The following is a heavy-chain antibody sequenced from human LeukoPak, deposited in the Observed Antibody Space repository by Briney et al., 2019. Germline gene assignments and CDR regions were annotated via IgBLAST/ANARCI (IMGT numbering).Heavy chain of an antibody. CDR3: ARALPYYYDSSGYFDY. D-gene: IGHD3-22*01. Sequence: PGGSLRLSCAASGFTFSSYSMNWVRQAPGKGLEWVSSISSSSSYIYYADSVKGRFTISRDNAKNSLYLQMNSLRAEDTAVYYCARALPYYYDSSGYFDYWGQGTLVTVSS. CDR2: ISSSSSYI. J-gene: IGHJ4*02. CDR1: GFTFSSYS. V-gene: IGHV3-21*01.